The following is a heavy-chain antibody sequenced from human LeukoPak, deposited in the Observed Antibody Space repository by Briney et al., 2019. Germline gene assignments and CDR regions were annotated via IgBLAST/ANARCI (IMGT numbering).Heavy chain of an antibody. J-gene: IGHJ3*02. CDR1: GYTFTDYY. Sequence: GASVKVSCKASGYTFTDYYMHWVRQAPGQGLEWMGWINPNHGGTRYAQKFQDTVTMTIDTSISTVYVELSRLRSDDTAVYYCARHHRDSSGQSFDIWGQGTMVTVST. V-gene: IGHV1-2*02. D-gene: IGHD3-22*01. CDR2: INPNHGGT. CDR3: ARHHRDSSGQSFDI.